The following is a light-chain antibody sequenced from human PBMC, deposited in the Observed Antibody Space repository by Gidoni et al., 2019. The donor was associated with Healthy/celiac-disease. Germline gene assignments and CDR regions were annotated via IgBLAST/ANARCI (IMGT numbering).Light chain of an antibody. CDR1: QSVSSSY. V-gene: IGKV3-20*01. J-gene: IGKJ1*01. CDR2: GAS. Sequence: EIVLTQSPGTLSLSPGERATLSCRASQSVSSSYLAWHQQKPGQAPRLLIYGASSRATGIPDRFSGSRSGTDFTLTISRLEPEDFAVYYCQQYGSSPRTFGQGTKVEIK. CDR3: QQYGSSPRT.